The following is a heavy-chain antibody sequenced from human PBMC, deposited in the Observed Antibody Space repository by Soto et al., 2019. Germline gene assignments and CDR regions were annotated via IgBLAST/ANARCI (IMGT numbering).Heavy chain of an antibody. CDR1: GFTFTDHG. CDR2: ISDDGSRK. J-gene: IGHJ4*02. Sequence: QVQLVESGGGVVQPGRSLRLSCLASGFTFTDHGMHWVRQFPGKGLDWVAVISDDGSRKLYSDSVKGRFTISRDNSKNNLFLQMESLRSEDMAVYYCAKGIRPGGVWGPFGSWGQGALVTVSS. CDR3: AKGIRPGGVWGPFGS. D-gene: IGHD3-16*01. V-gene: IGHV3-30*18.